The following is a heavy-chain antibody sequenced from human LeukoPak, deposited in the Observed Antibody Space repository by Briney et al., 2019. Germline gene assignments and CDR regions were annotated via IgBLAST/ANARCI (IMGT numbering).Heavy chain of an antibody. J-gene: IGHJ4*02. CDR2: IYYSGST. V-gene: IGHV4-39*01. CDR1: GGSISSSSYY. D-gene: IGHD3-16*01. CDR3: ARARGDY. Sequence: PSETLSLTCTVSGGSISSSSYYWGWIRQAPGKGLEWIGSIYYSGSTYYNPSLKSRVTISVDTSKNQFSLKLSSVTAADTAVYYCARARGDYWGQGTLVTVSS.